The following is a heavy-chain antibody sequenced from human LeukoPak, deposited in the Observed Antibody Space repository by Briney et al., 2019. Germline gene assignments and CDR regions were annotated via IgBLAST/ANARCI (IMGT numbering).Heavy chain of an antibody. CDR2: IIPILGIA. D-gene: IGHD6-13*01. V-gene: IGHV1-69*04. Sequence: SVKVSCKASGGTFSSYAISWVRQAPGQGLEWMGRIIPILGIANYAQKFQGRVTITADKSTSTAFMELSSLRSEDTAVYYCARGVAAAAKSSYAFDIWGQGAMVTVSS. J-gene: IGHJ3*02. CDR1: GGTFSSYA. CDR3: ARGVAAAAKSSYAFDI.